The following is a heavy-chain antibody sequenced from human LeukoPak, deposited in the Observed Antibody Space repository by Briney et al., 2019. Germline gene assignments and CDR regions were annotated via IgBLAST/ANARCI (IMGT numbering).Heavy chain of an antibody. V-gene: IGHV4-39*01. J-gene: IGHJ4*02. CDR1: GGSISSSSYY. D-gene: IGHD6-19*01. CDR3: ARHVLDGIAVARVDY. Sequence: SETLSLTCTVSGGSISSSSYYWGWIRQPPGKGLEWIGSFDDSGSTYYNPSLKSRVTISVDTSKNQFSLKLSSVTAADTAVYYCARHVLDGIAVARVDYWGQGTLVTVSS. CDR2: FDDSGST.